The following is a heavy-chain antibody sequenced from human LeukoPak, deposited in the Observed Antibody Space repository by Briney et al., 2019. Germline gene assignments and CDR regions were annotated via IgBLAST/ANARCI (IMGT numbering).Heavy chain of an antibody. CDR1: GDSISTSSYY. CDR2: MSYSGSS. V-gene: IGHV4-61*05. CDR3: ASHGVVTANFDY. D-gene: IGHD2-21*02. J-gene: IGHJ4*02. Sequence: SETLSLTCTVSGDSISTSSYYWGWIREPPGKGLEWIGYMSYSGSSNYNPSLKTRVTISIDTSKNQFSLKLSSVTAADTAVYYCASHGVVTANFDYWGQGTLVTVSP.